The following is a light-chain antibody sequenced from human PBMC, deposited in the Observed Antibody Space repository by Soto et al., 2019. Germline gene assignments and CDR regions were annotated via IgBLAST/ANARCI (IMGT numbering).Light chain of an antibody. CDR3: QQYNSYWT. CDR1: QSISTW. Sequence: DIQMTQSPSTLSGSVGDRVTITCRASQSISTWVAWYQQRPGKPPQLLIYDASNLQSGVLSRFSGSGSGTEITLTISSLQPDDFATYYCQQYNSYWTFGQGTRLEIK. J-gene: IGKJ5*01. CDR2: DAS. V-gene: IGKV1-5*01.